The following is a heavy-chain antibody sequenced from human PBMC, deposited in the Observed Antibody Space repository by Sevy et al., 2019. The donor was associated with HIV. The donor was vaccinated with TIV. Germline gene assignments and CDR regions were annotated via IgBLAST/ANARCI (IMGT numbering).Heavy chain of an antibody. CDR2: INPNSGDI. CDR3: SRDLRLRGYSYGCFDY. J-gene: IGHJ4*02. D-gene: IGHD5-18*01. CDR1: GYTFTGQY. Sequence: ASVKVSCKASGYTFTGQYIHWVRQAPGQGLEWMGWINPNSGDINYAQEFQGRVTMTRDTSITTAYMELSGLKSDDTAVYYCSRDLRLRGYSYGCFDYWGQGSLVTVSS. V-gene: IGHV1-2*02.